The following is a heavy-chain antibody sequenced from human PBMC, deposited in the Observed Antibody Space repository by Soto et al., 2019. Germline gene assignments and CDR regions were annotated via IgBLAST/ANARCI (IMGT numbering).Heavy chain of an antibody. D-gene: IGHD2-2*01. J-gene: IGHJ4*02. CDR2: MNPNSGNT. CDR1: GYTFTNYD. Sequence: QVQLVQSGAEVKKPGASVKVSCKASGYTFTNYDINWVRQATGQGLEWMGWMNPNSGNTGNAQKFQGRVTVTRNTYISTAYMELSSLRSEDTAVYYCARPLRYCSSTSCQYYFDYWGQGTLVTVSS. V-gene: IGHV1-8*01. CDR3: ARPLRYCSSTSCQYYFDY.